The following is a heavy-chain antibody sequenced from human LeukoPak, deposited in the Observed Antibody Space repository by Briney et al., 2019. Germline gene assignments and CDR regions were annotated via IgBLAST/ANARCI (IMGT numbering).Heavy chain of an antibody. J-gene: IGHJ4*02. D-gene: IGHD4/OR15-4a*01. CDR1: GFTVSSNY. V-gene: IGHV3-53*01. CDR2: IYSGGST. CDR3: ARGSANFWFSTPPDY. Sequence: GGSLRLSCAASGFTVSSNYMSWVRQAPGKGLEWVSVIYSGGSTYYADSVKGRFTISRDNSKNTLYLQMNSLRAEDTAVYYCARGSANFWFSTPPDYWGQGTLVTVSS.